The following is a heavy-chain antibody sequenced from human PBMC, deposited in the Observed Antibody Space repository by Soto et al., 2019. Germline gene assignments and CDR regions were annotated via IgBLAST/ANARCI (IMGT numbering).Heavy chain of an antibody. CDR1: GFSLSNARMG. J-gene: IGHJ4*02. V-gene: IGHV2-26*01. Sequence: QVTLKESGPVLVKPTEPLTLTCTVSGFSLSNARMGVSWIRQPPGKALEWLAHIFSNDEKSYSTSLKSRLTISKDTSKSQVVLTMTNMDPVDTATYYCARIWVDYYDSSGPTFDYWGQGTLVTVSS. CDR2: IFSNDEK. CDR3: ARIWVDYYDSSGPTFDY. D-gene: IGHD3-22*01.